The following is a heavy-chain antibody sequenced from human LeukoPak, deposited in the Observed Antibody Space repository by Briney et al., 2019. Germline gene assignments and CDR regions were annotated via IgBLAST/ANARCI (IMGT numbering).Heavy chain of an antibody. CDR2: VNTDGGNT. J-gene: IGHJ4*02. V-gene: IGHV3-74*01. CDR3: ARGAGWYCSAGSCYTGHFDY. Sequence: GGSLRLSCAASGFTFSSYAMTWVRQAPEKGLVWVSRVNTDGGNTNYADSVKGRFTISRDNAENTLYLQMNSLRAEDTAVYYCARGAGWYCSAGSCYTGHFDYWGQGNLVTVSS. D-gene: IGHD2-15*01. CDR1: GFTFSSYA.